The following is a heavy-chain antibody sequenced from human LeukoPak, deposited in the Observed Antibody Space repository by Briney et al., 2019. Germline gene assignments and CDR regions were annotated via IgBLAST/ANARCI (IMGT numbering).Heavy chain of an antibody. CDR3: ARGHYYGSGLFDY. CDR1: GGSISSGDYY. Sequence: SQTLSLTCTVSGGSISSGDYYWSWIRQPPGTGPEWIGYIYYSGSTYYNPSLKSRVTISVDTSKNQFSLKLSSVTAADTAVYYCARGHYYGSGLFDYWGQGTLVTVSS. J-gene: IGHJ4*02. CDR2: IYYSGST. D-gene: IGHD3-10*01. V-gene: IGHV4-30-4*01.